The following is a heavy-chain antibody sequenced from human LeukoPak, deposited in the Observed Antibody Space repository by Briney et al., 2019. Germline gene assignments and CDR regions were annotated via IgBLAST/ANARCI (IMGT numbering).Heavy chain of an antibody. J-gene: IGHJ3*02. V-gene: IGHV1-18*01. D-gene: IGHD1-26*01. CDR1: GYTFTSYG. CDR2: INAYNGNT. CDR3: ARGSMGVLWEPLTDGAFDI. Sequence: ASVKVSCKASGYTFTSYGISWVRQAPGQGLEWMGWINAYNGNTNYAQKLQGRVTMTTDTSTSTAYMELRSLRSDDTAVYYCARGSMGVLWEPLTDGAFDIWGQGTMVTVSS.